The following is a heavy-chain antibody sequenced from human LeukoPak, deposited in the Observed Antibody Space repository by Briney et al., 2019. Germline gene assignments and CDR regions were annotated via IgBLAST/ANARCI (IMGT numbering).Heavy chain of an antibody. CDR3: ARDLVTMVRGLLY. V-gene: IGHV3-21*01. D-gene: IGHD3-10*01. CDR1: GFTFSSYS. CDR2: ISSSSSYI. J-gene: IGHJ4*02. Sequence: GGSLRLSCAASGFTFSSYSMNWVRQAPGKGLEWVSSISSSSSYIYYADSVKGRFTISRDNAKSSLYLQMNSLRAEDTAVYYCARDLVTMVRGLLYWGQGTLVTVSS.